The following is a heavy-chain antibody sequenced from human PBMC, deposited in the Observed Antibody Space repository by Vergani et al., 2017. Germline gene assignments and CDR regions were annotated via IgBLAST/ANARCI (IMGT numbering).Heavy chain of an antibody. CDR1: GFTFSNYW. D-gene: IGHD1-26*01. CDR2: INSDGDST. V-gene: IGHV3-74*01. CDR3: ARDGWELLDYFYYMDV. J-gene: IGHJ6*03. Sequence: VQLVESGGGLVQPGGSLRLSCTASGFTFSNYWMQWVRQAPGQGLMWVSRINSDGDSTSYADSVKGRCTISRDNAKNTLYLQMDSLRAEDTAVYDCARDGWELLDYFYYMDVWGKGTTVTVSS.